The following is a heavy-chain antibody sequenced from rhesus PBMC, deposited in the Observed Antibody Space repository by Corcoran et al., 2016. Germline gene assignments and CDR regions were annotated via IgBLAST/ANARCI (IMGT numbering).Heavy chain of an antibody. CDR1: GFSFSDYY. D-gene: IGHD6-13*01. V-gene: IGHV3S18*01. Sequence: EVQLVESGGGLAKPGGSLRLSCAASGFSFSDYYMYWVRQAPGKGLGWVLGIGFTGGSTDYADSVKGRFTISRENAKNTLYLQMDSLRAEDTAVYYCAREGSSWSGGLDYWGQGVLVTVSS. CDR3: AREGSSWSGGLDY. J-gene: IGHJ4*01. CDR2: IGFTGGST.